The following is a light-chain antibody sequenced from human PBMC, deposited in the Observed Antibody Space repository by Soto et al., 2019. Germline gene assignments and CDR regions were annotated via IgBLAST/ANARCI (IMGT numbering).Light chain of an antibody. CDR1: QNVLYSSNNKNY. J-gene: IGKJ1*01. CDR2: WAS. V-gene: IGKV4-1*01. Sequence: DIVMTQSPDSLAVSPGERATINCKSSQNVLYSSNNKNYLAWYQRKPGQPPKLIIYWASTRESGVPDRFSGSGSGTDFTLTISSLQAEDVAVYYCQQYYSTPWTFGQGTNVEIK. CDR3: QQYYSTPWT.